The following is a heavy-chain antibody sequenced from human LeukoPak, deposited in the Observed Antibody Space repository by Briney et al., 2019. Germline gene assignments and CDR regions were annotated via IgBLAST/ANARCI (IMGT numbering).Heavy chain of an antibody. D-gene: IGHD6-13*01. Sequence: GSSVKVSCKASGGTFSSYAIRWVRQAPGQGLEWMGRIIPILGIANYAQKFQGRVTITADKSTSTAYMELSSLRSEDTAVYYCAVGSAYSSSWMGQGYWGQGTLVTVSS. V-gene: IGHV1-69*04. CDR1: GGTFSSYA. J-gene: IGHJ4*02. CDR2: IIPILGIA. CDR3: AVGSAYSSSWMGQGY.